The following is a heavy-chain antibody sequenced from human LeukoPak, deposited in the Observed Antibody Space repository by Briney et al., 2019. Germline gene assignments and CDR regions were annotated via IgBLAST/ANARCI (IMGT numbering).Heavy chain of an antibody. D-gene: IGHD2-15*01. J-gene: IGHJ4*02. CDR2: IRSKAYGGTT. V-gene: IGHV3-49*04. CDR3: TRVSLVAASVFFDY. CDR1: GFTFGDYA. Sequence: GGSLRLSCTASGFTFGDYAMSWVRQAPGKGLEWVSLIRSKAYGGTTEYAASVKGRFTISRDDSKSIAYLQMNSLKTEDTAVYYCTRVSLVAASVFFDYWGQGTLVTVSS.